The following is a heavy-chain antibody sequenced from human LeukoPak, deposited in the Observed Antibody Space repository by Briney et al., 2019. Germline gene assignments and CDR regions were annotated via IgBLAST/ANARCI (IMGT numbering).Heavy chain of an antibody. CDR1: GFIFSTYA. V-gene: IGHV3-23*01. Sequence: GGSLRLSCAASGFIFSTYAMTWVRQAPGKGLEWVSGISASGGSTYYADSVKGRFTISRDNSKNTLYLQMNSLRAEDTAVYYCARELRYFDWAYFDYWGQGTLVTVSS. J-gene: IGHJ4*02. D-gene: IGHD3-9*01. CDR2: ISASGGST. CDR3: ARELRYFDWAYFDY.